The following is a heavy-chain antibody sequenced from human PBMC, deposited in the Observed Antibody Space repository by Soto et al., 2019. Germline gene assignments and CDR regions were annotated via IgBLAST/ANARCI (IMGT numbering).Heavy chain of an antibody. CDR3: ARRYGGNFDY. CDR2: IYYSGST. J-gene: IGHJ4*02. V-gene: IGHV4-59*01. Sequence: QVQLQESGPGLVKPSETLSLTCTVSGGSISSYYWSWIRQPPGKGLEWIGYIYYSGSTNYNPSLIIRATISVDTSKNQFPLKLTSVTAADTAVYYCARRYGGNFDYWGQGTLVTVSS. CDR1: GGSISSYY. D-gene: IGHD1-26*01.